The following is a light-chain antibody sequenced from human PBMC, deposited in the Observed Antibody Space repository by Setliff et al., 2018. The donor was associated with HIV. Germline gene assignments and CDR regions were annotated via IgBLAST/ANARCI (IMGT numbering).Light chain of an antibody. Sequence: QSALTQPRSVSGSPGQSVTISCTGTSSDVGDYNHVSWYQQHPGKAPKLIIYDANKRSSGVPDRFSASKSGNTASLTISGLQAEDEADYYCSYAGKFTWGLGGGTKVTVL. CDR3: CSYAGKFTWG. J-gene: IGLJ2*01. CDR1: SSDVGDYNH. V-gene: IGLV2-11*01. CDR2: DAN.